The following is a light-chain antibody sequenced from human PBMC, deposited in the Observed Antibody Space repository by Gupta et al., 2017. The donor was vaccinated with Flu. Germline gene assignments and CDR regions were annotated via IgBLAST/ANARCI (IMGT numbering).Light chain of an antibody. J-gene: IGKJ3*01. CDR1: QSVSSN. Sequence: EIVMTQSPATLSVSPGERATLSCRASQSVSSNLAWYQQKPGQAPRLLIYGASTRATGIPARFSGSGSGTEFTLTISSLQSEDFAVYYCQQYNNWPPEVRTFGPGTKVDIK. CDR3: QQYNNWPPEVRT. V-gene: IGKV3-15*01. CDR2: GAS.